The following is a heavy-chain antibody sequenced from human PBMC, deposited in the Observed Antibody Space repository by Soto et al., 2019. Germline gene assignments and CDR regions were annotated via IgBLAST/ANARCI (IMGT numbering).Heavy chain of an antibody. V-gene: IGHV1-18*01. Sequence: QVQLVQSGAEVKKPGASVKVSCKASGYTVTTYGISWVRQAPGQGLGWMGWISAYNGNTKYAQTLEGRVTMTTDTSTRTAYIELRSLTSDDTAVYYCARDSPPVDYWGQGTLVTVSS. CDR2: ISAYNGNT. CDR3: ARDSPPVDY. CDR1: GYTVTTYG. J-gene: IGHJ4*02.